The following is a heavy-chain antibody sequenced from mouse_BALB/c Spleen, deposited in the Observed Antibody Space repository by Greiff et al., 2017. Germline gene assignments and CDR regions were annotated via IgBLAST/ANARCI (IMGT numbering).Heavy chain of an antibody. Sequence: EVQGVESGGGLVKPGGSLKLSCAASGFTFSSYAMSWVRQTPEKRLEWVASISSGGSTYYPDSVKGRFTISRDNARNILYLQMSSLRSEDTAMYYCARDGNYERTYFDYWGQGTTLTVSS. J-gene: IGHJ2*01. CDR3: ARDGNYERTYFDY. V-gene: IGHV5-6-5*01. D-gene: IGHD2-1*01. CDR1: GFTFSSYA. CDR2: ISSGGST.